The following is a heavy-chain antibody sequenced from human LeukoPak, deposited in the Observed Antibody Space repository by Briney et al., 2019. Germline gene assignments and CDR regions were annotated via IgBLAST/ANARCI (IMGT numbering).Heavy chain of an antibody. CDR3: ERRIAAAGTLVDY. D-gene: IGHD6-13*01. J-gene: IGHJ4*02. CDR2: IYPGDSDT. Sequence: GESLKISCKGSGYSFTSYWIGWVRQMPGKGLEWMGIIYPGDSDTRYSPSFQGQVTISADKSISTAYLQWSILKASDTAMYYCERRIAAAGTLVDYWGQGTLVTVSS. CDR1: GYSFTSYW. V-gene: IGHV5-51*01.